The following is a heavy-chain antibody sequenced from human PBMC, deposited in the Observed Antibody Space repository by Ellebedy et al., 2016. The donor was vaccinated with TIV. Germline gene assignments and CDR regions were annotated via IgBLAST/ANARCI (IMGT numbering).Heavy chain of an antibody. J-gene: IGHJ4*02. CDR3: ARDKGAMSTTLGSRFDY. Sequence: GGSLRLXCAASGFTFSSYWMTWVRQAPGKGLQWVANIKQDGSDKYYVDSVKGRFTISRDNAKNSLFLQMNSLRADDTAVYFCARDKGAMSTTLGSRFDYWGQGNLVSVSS. CDR2: IKQDGSDK. CDR1: GFTFSSYW. D-gene: IGHD3-10*01. V-gene: IGHV3-7*01.